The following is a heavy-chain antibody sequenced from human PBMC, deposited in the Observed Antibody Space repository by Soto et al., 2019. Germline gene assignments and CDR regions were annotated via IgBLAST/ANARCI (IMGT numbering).Heavy chain of an antibody. V-gene: IGHV4-30-4*01. J-gene: IGHJ3*02. CDR1: GGSISSGDYY. D-gene: IGHD6-13*01. CDR3: ARDTDLAAAGTGNAFDI. CDR2: IYYSGST. Sequence: QVQLQESGPGLVKPSQTLSLTCTVSGGSISSGDYYWSWIRQPPGKGLEWIGYIYYSGSTYYNPSLKSRVTISVDTSKNQFSLKLSSVTAADTAVYYCARDTDLAAAGTGNAFDIWGQGTMVTVSS.